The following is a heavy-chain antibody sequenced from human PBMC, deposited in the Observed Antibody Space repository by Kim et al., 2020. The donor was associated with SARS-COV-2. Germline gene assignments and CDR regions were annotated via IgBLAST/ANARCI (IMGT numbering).Heavy chain of an antibody. V-gene: IGHV4-34*01. CDR3: ARGKRAYVIRFLEWPVFDY. CDR2: INHSGST. D-gene: IGHD3-3*01. CDR1: GGSFSGYY. J-gene: IGHJ4*02. Sequence: SETLSLTCAVYGGSFSGYYWSWIRQPPGKGLEWIGEINHSGSTNYNPSLKSRVTISVDTSKNQFSLKLSSVTAADTAVYYCARGKRAYVIRFLEWPVFDYWGQGTLVTVSS.